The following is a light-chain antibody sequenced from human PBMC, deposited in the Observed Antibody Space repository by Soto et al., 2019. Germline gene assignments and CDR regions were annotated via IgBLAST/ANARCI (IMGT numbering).Light chain of an antibody. J-gene: IGKJ1*01. CDR2: DAS. CDR1: QSISSW. V-gene: IGKV1-5*01. CDR3: QQYNSYPWT. Sequence: DIQLTQSPSSLSASVEDRVTITSRASQSISSWLAWYQQKPGKAPKLLIYDASSLESGVPSRFSGSGSGTEFTLTISSLQPDDFATYYCQQYNSYPWTFGQGTKVDI.